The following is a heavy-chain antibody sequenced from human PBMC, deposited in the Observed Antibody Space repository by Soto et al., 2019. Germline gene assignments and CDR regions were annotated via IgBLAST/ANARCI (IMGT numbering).Heavy chain of an antibody. J-gene: IGHJ4*02. Sequence: QITLKESGPTLVKPTQTLTLTCTFSGFSLSTSGVGVGWIRQPPGKALEWLALIYWDDDKRYSPSLKSRLTITKATSKNQVVLTMTNMDPVDTATYYCAHTMLPYGDYVLHYWGQGTLVTVSS. D-gene: IGHD4-17*01. CDR3: AHTMLPYGDYVLHY. V-gene: IGHV2-5*02. CDR2: IYWDDDK. CDR1: GFSLSTSGVG.